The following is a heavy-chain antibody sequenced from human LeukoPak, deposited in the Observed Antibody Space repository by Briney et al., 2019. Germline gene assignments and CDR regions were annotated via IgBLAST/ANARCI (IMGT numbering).Heavy chain of an antibody. Sequence: GGSLRLSCAASGFTFSGHWMSWVRQAPGKGLEWVANINQGGSDKYYVDSVRGRFTISRDNANNLLYLQMNSLRGEDTAVYYCTRDRSRAEDDWGQGTLVTVPS. D-gene: IGHD1-14*01. V-gene: IGHV3-7*01. J-gene: IGHJ4*02. CDR2: INQGGSDK. CDR1: GFTFSGHW. CDR3: TRDRSRAEDD.